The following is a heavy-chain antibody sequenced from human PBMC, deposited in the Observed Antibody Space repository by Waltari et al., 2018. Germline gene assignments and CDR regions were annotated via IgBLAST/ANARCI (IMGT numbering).Heavy chain of an antibody. J-gene: IGHJ4*02. CDR1: GFTFSSYG. CDR3: AKDQRRDSSGWGVEFDY. CDR2: IRYEGSNK. D-gene: IGHD6-19*01. Sequence: QVQLVESGGGVVQPGGSLRLSCAASGFTFSSYGMHWVRQAPGKGLEWVAFIRYEGSNKYDAESVKGRFTIYRDNSKNTLYLQMNSLRAEDTAVYYCAKDQRRDSSGWGVEFDYWGQGTLVTVSS. V-gene: IGHV3-30*02.